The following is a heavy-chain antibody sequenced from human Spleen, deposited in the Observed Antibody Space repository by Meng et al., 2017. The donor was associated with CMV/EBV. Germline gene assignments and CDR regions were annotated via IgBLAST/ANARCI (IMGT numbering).Heavy chain of an antibody. CDR1: GGSFSPCD. J-gene: IGHJ4*02. CDR2: INHGGST. D-gene: IGHD6-19*01. CDR3: ARDSSGWYDGYFDS. V-gene: IGHV4-34*01. Sequence: VSGGSFSPCDWSWIRQSPGKGLEWIGKINHGGSTFYNPSLKSRVTISLDMSKNQFSLGLTSMTAADTAVYYCARDSSGWYDGYFDSWGQGTLVTVSS.